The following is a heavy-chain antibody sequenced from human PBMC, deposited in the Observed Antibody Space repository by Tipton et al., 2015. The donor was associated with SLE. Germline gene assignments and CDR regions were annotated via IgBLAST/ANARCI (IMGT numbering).Heavy chain of an antibody. CDR3: AREYSGYDYRTFDH. V-gene: IGHV4-4*08. J-gene: IGHJ4*02. CDR2: VCNSVST. CDR1: GASVSSFC. D-gene: IGHD5-12*01. Sequence: TLSLTCTVSGASVSSFCWNWIRQSPGKGLEWIACVCNSVSTNYDPSLKSRGTISVDTSKNQFSLKLRSVTAADTAVYYCAREYSGYDYRTFDHWGQGTLVTVSS.